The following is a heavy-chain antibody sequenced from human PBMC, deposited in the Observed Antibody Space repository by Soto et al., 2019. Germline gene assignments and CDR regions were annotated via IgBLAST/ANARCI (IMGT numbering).Heavy chain of an antibody. D-gene: IGHD5-18*01. V-gene: IGHV4-61*08. J-gene: IGHJ5*02. CDR3: ARIPVDTYMINWFDP. CDR1: GGSVSSGDYY. CDR2: IYYSGST. Sequence: SETLSLTCTVSGGSVSSGDYYWSWIRQPPGKGLEWIGYIYYSGSTDYNPSLKSRVSISLDTSKNQFSLRLTSVTAADTAVYYCARIPVDTYMINWFDPWGQGTLVTVSS.